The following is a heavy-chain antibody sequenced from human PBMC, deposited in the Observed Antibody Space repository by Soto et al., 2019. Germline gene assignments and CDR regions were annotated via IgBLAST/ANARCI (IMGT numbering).Heavy chain of an antibody. J-gene: IGHJ5*01. Sequence: SQTLSLTCDISGDSVSTNTATWNWIRQSPSRGLEWLGRTYYRSKWYNDYAVSVKSRITTSPDISNNQVSLHLNSVTPDDTAVYYWVRPIGNSWLDSWGQGTLVTVS. CDR1: GDSVSTNTAT. V-gene: IGHV6-1*01. CDR2: TYYRSKWYN. CDR3: VRPIGNSWLDS.